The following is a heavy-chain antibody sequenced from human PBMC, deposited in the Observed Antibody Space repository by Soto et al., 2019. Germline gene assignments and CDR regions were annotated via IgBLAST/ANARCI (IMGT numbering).Heavy chain of an antibody. V-gene: IGHV1-2*02. Sequence: WASVKVSCKASGYTFAGYYMHWVRQAPGQGLEWMGWINPNSGGTNYAQKFQGRVTMTRDTSISTAYMELSRLRSDDTAVYYCARDLWTGASPFGYWGQGTLVTVSS. J-gene: IGHJ4*02. CDR2: INPNSGGT. CDR1: GYTFAGYY. D-gene: IGHD1-7*01. CDR3: ARDLWTGASPFGY.